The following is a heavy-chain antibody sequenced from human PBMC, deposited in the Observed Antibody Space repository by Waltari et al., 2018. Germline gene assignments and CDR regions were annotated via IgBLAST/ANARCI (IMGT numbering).Heavy chain of an antibody. CDR1: GGSIGSYNW. CDR3: ARRGTAGSWFFDF. D-gene: IGHD1-1*01. Sequence: QVVLEESGPGLVKPSGTLSLTCAVSGGSIGSYNWWSWIRQTPGKGLEWIGEIFHNGNINYHPSLKSRLTISVDTSRRLFSLGLASVTVADTAVYYCARRGTAGSWFFDFWGRGTLVAVSS. V-gene: IGHV4-4*02. J-gene: IGHJ2*01. CDR2: IFHNGNI.